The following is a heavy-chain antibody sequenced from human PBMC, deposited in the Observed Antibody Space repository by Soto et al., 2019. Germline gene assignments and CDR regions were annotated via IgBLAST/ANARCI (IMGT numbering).Heavy chain of an antibody. V-gene: IGHV3-30*03. CDR3: ARPTVTTYYDYGMDV. Sequence: QVQLVESGGGVVQPGGSLRLSCAASGFTFSSYGIHWVRQAPGKGLEWVALISDDGSNKYYADSVKGRFTIARDNSKNTLYLQMNSLRAEDTAVYYCARPTVTTYYDYGMDVWGQGTTVTVSS. CDR1: GFTFSSYG. D-gene: IGHD4-17*01. J-gene: IGHJ6*02. CDR2: ISDDGSNK.